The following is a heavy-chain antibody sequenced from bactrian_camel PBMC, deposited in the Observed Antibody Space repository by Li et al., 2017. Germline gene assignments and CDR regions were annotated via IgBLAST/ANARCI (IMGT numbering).Heavy chain of an antibody. CDR2: IGFDGNAA. D-gene: IGHD5*01. CDR1: GFAFSIYA. CDR3: PKDYVVGLGIDY. J-gene: IGHJ4*01. Sequence: VQLVESGGGLVQPGGSLRLSCAASGFAFSIYAMTWVRQAPGKGLEWVSTIGFDGNAAYYADSVKGRFTISRDDAKNTLYLKLNSLKTEDTAMYYCPKDYVVGLGIDYWGQGTQVTVS. V-gene: IGHV3S7*01.